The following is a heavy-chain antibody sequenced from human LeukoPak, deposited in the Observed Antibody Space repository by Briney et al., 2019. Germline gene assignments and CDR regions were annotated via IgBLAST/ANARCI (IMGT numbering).Heavy chain of an antibody. V-gene: IGHV3-20*04. Sequence: GGSLRLSCAASGFTFDDYGMSWVRQAPGKGLEWVSGINWNGGSTGYADSVKGQFTISRDNAKNSLYLQMNSLRAEDTAVYYCAKGHSSGWYYFDYWGQGTLVTVSS. CDR3: AKGHSSGWYYFDY. D-gene: IGHD6-19*01. J-gene: IGHJ4*02. CDR1: GFTFDDYG. CDR2: INWNGGST.